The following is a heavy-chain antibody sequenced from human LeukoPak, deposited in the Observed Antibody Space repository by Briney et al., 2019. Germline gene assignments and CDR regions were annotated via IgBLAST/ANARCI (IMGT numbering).Heavy chain of an antibody. D-gene: IGHD2-15*01. CDR3: AREGWQPKVRAFDI. CDR2: IIPIFGTA. J-gene: IGHJ3*02. V-gene: IGHV1-69*13. Sequence: EASVKDSCKASGGTFSSYAISWVRQAPGQGLEWMGGIIPIFGTANYAQKFQGRVTITADESTSTAYMELSSLRSEDTAVYYCAREGWQPKVRAFDIWGQGTMVTVSS. CDR1: GGTFSSYA.